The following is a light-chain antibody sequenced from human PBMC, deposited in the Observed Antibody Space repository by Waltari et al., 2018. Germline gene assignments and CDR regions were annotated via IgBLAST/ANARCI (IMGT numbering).Light chain of an antibody. V-gene: IGKV1-39*01. J-gene: IGKJ3*01. CDR1: QTISSY. Sequence: DIQLTQSPSSLSASVADRVTITCRTDQTISSYLSWYQQKPGRAPKLLIYAATSLHVGVPSRFSGSGSVTDFTLTISSLQPEDFATYYCQQTYTASTFGPGTKVDVK. CDR2: AAT. CDR3: QQTYTAST.